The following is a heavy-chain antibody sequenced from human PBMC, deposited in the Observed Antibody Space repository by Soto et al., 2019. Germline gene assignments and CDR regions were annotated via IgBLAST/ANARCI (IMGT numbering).Heavy chain of an antibody. V-gene: IGHV4-34*01. CDR1: GGSFSGYY. D-gene: IGHD2-2*01. CDR2: INHSGST. J-gene: IGHJ6*04. CDR3: ARVVYCSSSSCHLDV. Sequence: PSETLSLTCAVYGGSFSGYYWSWVRQPPGKGLEWIGEINHSGSTNYNPSLKSRVTISVDTSKNQFSLKLSSVTAADTAVYYCARVVYCSSSSCHLDVWGKGTTVTVSS.